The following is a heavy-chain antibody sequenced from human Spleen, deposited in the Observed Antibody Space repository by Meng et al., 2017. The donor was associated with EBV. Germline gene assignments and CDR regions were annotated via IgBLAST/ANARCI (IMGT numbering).Heavy chain of an antibody. CDR2: ISYDGDNK. V-gene: IGHV3-30-3*01. Sequence: GPPRRPLILPCAALCLSFWIRAMHWVSQAPGEGLEWVAHISYDGDNKDYADSVKGRFTISRDNSKNTLYLQMNSLRAEDTAIYYCARDPTPIPVAGIDYWGQGTLVTVSS. CDR3: ARDPTPIPVAGIDY. CDR1: CLSFWIRA. J-gene: IGHJ4*02. D-gene: IGHD6-19*01.